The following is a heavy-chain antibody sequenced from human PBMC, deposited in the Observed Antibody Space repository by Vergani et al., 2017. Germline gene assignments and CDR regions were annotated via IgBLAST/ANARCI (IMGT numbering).Heavy chain of an antibody. V-gene: IGHV1-2*02. J-gene: IGHJ4*02. D-gene: IGHD3-16*01. CDR2: INPKNGLT. Sequence: QVQLVQSGAAVKKPGASVKLSCKASGYTFTGYYLHWVRLAPGQGLEWMGWINPKNGLTKYAQRFQGRVSLTRDTSITTAFMELSSLRSDDTAMYYCTSFPTETSEYYDSTGYYHRFFEKWGQGTLVTVSS. CDR1: GYTFTGYY. CDR3: TSFPTETSEYYDSTGYYHRFFEK.